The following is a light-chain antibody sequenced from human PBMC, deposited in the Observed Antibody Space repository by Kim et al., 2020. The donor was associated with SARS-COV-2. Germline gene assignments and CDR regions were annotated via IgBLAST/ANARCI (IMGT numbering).Light chain of an antibody. V-gene: IGLV3-21*04. CDR2: YDS. CDR1: NIVNKS. CDR3: QVWDSPSDHLV. J-gene: IGLJ3*02. Sequence: APQQTATIACGENNIVNKSVPWHQQKPGQAPSVVIYYDSDRPSGIPERFSGSNSGNTATLTISGVEDGDEADYYCQVWDSPSDHLVFGGGTQLTVL.